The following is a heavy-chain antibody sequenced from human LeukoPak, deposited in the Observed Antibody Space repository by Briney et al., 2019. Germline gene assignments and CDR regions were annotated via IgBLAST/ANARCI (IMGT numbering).Heavy chain of an antibody. J-gene: IGHJ3*02. V-gene: IGHV3-7*01. CDR2: XXXDGSEK. CDR1: GFTFSSYW. Sequence: GGSLRLSCAASGFTFSSYWMSWVRQAPGKGLEWXXXXXXDGSEKYYVDSVKGRFTISRDNAKNSLYLQMNSLRAEDTAVYYCARAPSSDYYDSSSGAFDIWGQGTMVTVSS. CDR3: ARAPSSDYYDSSSGAFDI. D-gene: IGHD3-22*01.